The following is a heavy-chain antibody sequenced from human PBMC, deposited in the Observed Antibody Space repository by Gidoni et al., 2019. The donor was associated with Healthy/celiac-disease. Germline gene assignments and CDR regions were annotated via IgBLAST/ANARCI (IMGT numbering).Heavy chain of an antibody. D-gene: IGHD6-19*01. CDR1: GGSFSGYY. CDR3: ASWSSGWYYFDY. Sequence: QVQLQQWGAGLLKPSETLSLTCAVYGGSFSGYYWSWIRQPPGTGLEWIGEINHRGSTNYNPSRKSRVTISVDTSKNQFSLKLSSVTAADTAVYYGASWSSGWYYFDYWGQGTLVTVSS. J-gene: IGHJ4*02. CDR2: INHRGST. V-gene: IGHV4-34*01.